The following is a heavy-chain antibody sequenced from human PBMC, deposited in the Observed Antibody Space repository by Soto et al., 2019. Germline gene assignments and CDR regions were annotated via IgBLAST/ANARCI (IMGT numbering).Heavy chain of an antibody. J-gene: IGHJ5*02. V-gene: IGHV4-31*03. Sequence: LSLTCTVSGGSISSGGSFWSWIRQHPGKGPEWIAFIGYSGTTSFNPSLESRVTVSVDTSKSQFSLNLTSVTAADTAVYYCARGGASSKWFAPWGQGTLVTVSS. CDR3: ARGGASSKWFAP. CDR1: GGSISSGGSF. D-gene: IGHD2-15*01. CDR2: IGYSGTT.